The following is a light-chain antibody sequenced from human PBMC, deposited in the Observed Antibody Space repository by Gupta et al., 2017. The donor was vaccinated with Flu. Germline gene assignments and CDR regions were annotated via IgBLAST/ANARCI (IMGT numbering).Light chain of an antibody. J-gene: IGKJ1*01. V-gene: IGKV3-15*01. CDR1: QSVNSN. Sequence: EIEMTQPPATLSVSARARAILSCRARQSVNSNLDWYQQKPGQTPRLLIIGASTRATGLPARFSGSGSGTEFTLAISSLQSEDFAGYYCQQYNNWPRTFGQGTKVEIK. CDR3: QQYNNWPRT. CDR2: GAS.